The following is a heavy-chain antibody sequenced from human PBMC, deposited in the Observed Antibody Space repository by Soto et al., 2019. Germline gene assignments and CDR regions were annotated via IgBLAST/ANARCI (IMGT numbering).Heavy chain of an antibody. CDR1: GGSFSGYY. Sequence: SETLSLTCAVYGGSFSGYYWSWIRQPPGKGLEWIGEINHSGSTNYNPSLKSRVTISVDTSKNQFSLKLSSVTAADTAVYYCARFSWYRSKIDYWGQGTLVTVSS. CDR3: ARFSWYRSKIDY. D-gene: IGHD6-13*01. V-gene: IGHV4-34*01. CDR2: INHSGST. J-gene: IGHJ4*02.